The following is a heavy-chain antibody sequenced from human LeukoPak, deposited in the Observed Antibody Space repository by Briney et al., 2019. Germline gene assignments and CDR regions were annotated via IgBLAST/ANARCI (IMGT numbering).Heavy chain of an antibody. CDR2: TYNSWRN. D-gene: IGHD5-18*01. J-gene: IGHJ4*02. CDR1: GGSISSSSSY. CDR3: ARFSGYIYGYDY. Sequence: SETLSLTCTVSGGSISSSSSYWGWIRQPPGKGLEWIGTTYNSWRNYYNPSLKSRVTISGDTSKNEFSLKVTSVTAADTAVYYCARFSGYIYGYDYWGQGTLVTVSS. V-gene: IGHV4-39*01.